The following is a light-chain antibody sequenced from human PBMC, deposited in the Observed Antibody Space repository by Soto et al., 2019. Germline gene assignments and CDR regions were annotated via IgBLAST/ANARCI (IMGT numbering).Light chain of an antibody. Sequence: QSALTQPASVSGSPGQSISISCTGTSSDVGAYNYVSWYLHHPGKAPKLLIYEVTNRPSGVSNRFSGSKSANTASLTISGLQAEDEAIYYRSSYTSSSSVVFGGGTKLTVL. CDR2: EVT. CDR1: SSDVGAYNY. CDR3: SSYTSSSSVV. V-gene: IGLV2-14*01. J-gene: IGLJ2*01.